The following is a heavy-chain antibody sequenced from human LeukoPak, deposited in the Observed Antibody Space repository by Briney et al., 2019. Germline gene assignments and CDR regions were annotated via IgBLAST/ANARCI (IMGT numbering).Heavy chain of an antibody. CDR1: GYTLTELS. V-gene: IGHV1-24*01. CDR2: FDPEDGET. D-gene: IGHD3-22*01. CDR3: ATDGRSGYYLYFDY. J-gene: IGHJ4*02. Sequence: GASVKVSCKVSGYTLTELSMHWVRQAPGKGLEWMGGFDPEDGETIYAQKFQGRVTMTEDTSTDTAYMELSSLRSEDTAVYYCATDGRSGYYLYFDYWGQGTLVTVSS.